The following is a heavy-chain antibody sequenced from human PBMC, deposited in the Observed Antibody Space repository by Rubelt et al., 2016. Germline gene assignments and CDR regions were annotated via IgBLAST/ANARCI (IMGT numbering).Heavy chain of an antibody. D-gene: IGHD1-1*01. CDR3: IRDESTTNNLYGMDV. CDR2: INPSGGNT. CDR1: GYTFISHY. V-gene: IGHV1-46*03. Sequence: GDSVGISCKASGYTFISHYIHWVRQAPGQGPEWMGIINPSGGNTNYAQKFQGRVTMTRDTSTGTVYMELSSLRSEDTAVYYCIRDESTTNNLYGMDVWGQGTTVTVSS. J-gene: IGHJ6*02.